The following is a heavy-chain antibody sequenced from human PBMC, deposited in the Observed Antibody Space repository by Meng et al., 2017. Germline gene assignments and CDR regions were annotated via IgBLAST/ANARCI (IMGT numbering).Heavy chain of an antibody. Sequence: KVSCKGSGYSFTSYWIGWVRQMPGKGLEWMGISYPGDYDTRYSPSFQGQVTISADKSISTAYLQWSSLKASDTAMYYCARVVDYGDYFDYWGQGTPVTGAS. CDR2: SYPGDYDT. CDR1: GYSFTSYW. CDR3: ARVVDYGDYFDY. V-gene: IGHV5-51*01. D-gene: IGHD4-17*01. J-gene: IGHJ4*02.